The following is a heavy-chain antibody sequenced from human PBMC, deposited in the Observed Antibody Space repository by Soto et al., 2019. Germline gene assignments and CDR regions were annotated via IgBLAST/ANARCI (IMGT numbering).Heavy chain of an antibody. CDR1: GFTFSNAW. D-gene: IGHD3-10*01. Sequence: GGSLRLSCAASGFTFSNAWMNWVRQAPGKGLEWVGRIKSKTDGGTTDYAAPVKGRFTISRDDSKNTLYLQMNSLKTEDTAVYYCTTMVRGVIIHYYYGMDVWGQGTTVTVSS. V-gene: IGHV3-15*07. CDR2: IKSKTDGGTT. CDR3: TTMVRGVIIHYYYGMDV. J-gene: IGHJ6*02.